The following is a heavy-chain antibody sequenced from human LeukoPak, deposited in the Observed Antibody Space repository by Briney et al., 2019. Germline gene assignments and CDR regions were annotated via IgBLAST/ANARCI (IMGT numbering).Heavy chain of an antibody. V-gene: IGHV3-74*01. CDR2: INPGGSST. CDR3: ARSNQADDY. CDR1: GFTFSNYW. D-gene: IGHD4-11*01. Sequence: GGSLRLSCAAPGFTFSNYWLHWVRQVPGKGLVWVSRINPGGSSTTYADSVKGRFTISRDSAKNTLYLQMNSLRAEDTAVYYCARSNQADDYWGQGTLVTVSS. J-gene: IGHJ4*02.